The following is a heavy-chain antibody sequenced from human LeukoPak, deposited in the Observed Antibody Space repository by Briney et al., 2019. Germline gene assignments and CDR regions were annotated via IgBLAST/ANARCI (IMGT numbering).Heavy chain of an antibody. V-gene: IGHV4-34*09. CDR3: ARRSSTCYGMDV. Sequence: SETLSLTCAVYGGSFSGYYWSWIRQPPGKGLEWIGEINHSGSTNYNPSLKSRVTISVDTSKNQFSLKLSSVTAADTAVYYCARRSSTCYGMDVWGQGTTVTVSS. J-gene: IGHJ6*02. CDR1: GGSFSGYY. CDR2: INHSGST. D-gene: IGHD2-2*01.